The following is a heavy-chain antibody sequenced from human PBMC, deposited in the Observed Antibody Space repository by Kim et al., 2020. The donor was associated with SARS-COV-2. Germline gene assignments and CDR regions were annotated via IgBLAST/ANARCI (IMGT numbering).Heavy chain of an antibody. Sequence: ASVKVSCKASGYTFTSYAMHWVRQAPGQRLEWMGWINAGNGNTKYSQKFQGRVTITRDTSASTAYMELSSLRSEDTAVYYCAREWSYDILTGYPYYYYYGMDVWGQGTTVTVSS. CDR3: AREWSYDILTGYPYYYYYGMDV. J-gene: IGHJ6*02. CDR2: INAGNGNT. CDR1: GYTFTSYA. D-gene: IGHD3-9*01. V-gene: IGHV1-3*01.